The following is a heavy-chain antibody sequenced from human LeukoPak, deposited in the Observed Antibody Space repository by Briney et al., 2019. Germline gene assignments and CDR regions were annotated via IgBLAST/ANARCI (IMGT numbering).Heavy chain of an antibody. D-gene: IGHD5-24*01. Sequence: GGSLRLSCEASGFSFSDHWMGWVRRAPGKGLECVANIKHDGSGKEYVDSVKGRFTISRDNAKNSVYLEMSSLRAEDTAVYYCAKWRWRQSEYEDWGQGTLVTVSS. J-gene: IGHJ4*02. V-gene: IGHV3-7*01. CDR1: GFSFSDHW. CDR2: IKHDGSGK. CDR3: AKWRWRQSEYED.